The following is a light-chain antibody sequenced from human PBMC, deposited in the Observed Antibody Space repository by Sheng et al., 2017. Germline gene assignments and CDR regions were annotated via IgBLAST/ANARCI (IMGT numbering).Light chain of an antibody. CDR2: DAS. J-gene: IGKJ2*01. CDR1: QDISNY. Sequence: DIQMTQSPSSLSASVGDRVTITCQASQDISNYLNWYQQKPGKAPKLLIYDASNLETGVPSRFSGSGSGKDFTFTISSLQPEDIATYYCQQYDNLPYTFGPGDQAGDQT. V-gene: IGKV1-33*01. CDR3: QQYDNLPYT.